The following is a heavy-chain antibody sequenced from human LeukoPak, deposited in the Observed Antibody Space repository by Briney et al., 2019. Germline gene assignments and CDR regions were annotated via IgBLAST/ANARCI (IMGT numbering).Heavy chain of an antibody. CDR2: INHSGGT. V-gene: IGHV4-34*01. Sequence: SETLSLTCAVYGGSFGNYYWSWIRQPPGKGLEWIGEINHSGGTNYNPSLKSRVTISVDTSKNQFSLKLSSATAADTAVYYCARGPDYGDYYYYYAMDVWGKGTTVTVSS. CDR1: GGSFGNYY. D-gene: IGHD4-17*01. J-gene: IGHJ6*04. CDR3: ARGPDYGDYYYYYAMDV.